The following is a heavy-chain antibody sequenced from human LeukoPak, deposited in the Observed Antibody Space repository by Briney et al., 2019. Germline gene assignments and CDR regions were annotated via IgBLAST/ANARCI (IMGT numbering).Heavy chain of an antibody. CDR2: IYYSGST. D-gene: IGHD1-26*01. CDR3: ARDGRFPPEVLPRYFDY. CDR1: GGSLSSGSYY. Sequence: PSETLSLTCTVSGGSLSSGSYYWGWVRQPPWKGLEWLGNIYYSGSTYYNPSLKSRVTISVETSKNQFSLKLSSVTAADTAVYYCARDGRFPPEVLPRYFDYWGQGTLVTVSS. V-gene: IGHV4-39*07. J-gene: IGHJ4*02.